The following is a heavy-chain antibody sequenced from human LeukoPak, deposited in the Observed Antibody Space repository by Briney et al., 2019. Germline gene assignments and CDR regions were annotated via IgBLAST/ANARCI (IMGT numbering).Heavy chain of an antibody. J-gene: IGHJ5*02. CDR3: ARYDFWSGFGWFDP. Sequence: SVKVSCKASGGTFSSYAISWVRQAPGQGLEWMGGIIPIFGTANYAQKFQGRVTITADESTSTACMELSSLRSEDTAVYYCARYDFWSGFGWFDPWGQGTLVTVSS. CDR2: IIPIFGTA. CDR1: GGTFSSYA. D-gene: IGHD3-3*01. V-gene: IGHV1-69*01.